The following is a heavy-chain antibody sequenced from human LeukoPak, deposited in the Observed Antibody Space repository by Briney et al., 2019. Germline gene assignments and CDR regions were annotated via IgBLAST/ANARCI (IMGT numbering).Heavy chain of an antibody. J-gene: IGHJ6*03. CDR1: GFTFSSYG. CDR3: ARDWQTVDGNYYYMDV. V-gene: IGHV3-30*03. CDR2: ILYDGSNK. Sequence: PGGSLRLSCAASGFTFSSYGTHWVRQAPRKGLEWVAVILYDGSNKYYADSVKGRFTISRDRSKNTLYLQMNSLRAEDTAVYYCARDWQTVDGNYYYMDVWGKGTTVTISS. D-gene: IGHD4-17*01.